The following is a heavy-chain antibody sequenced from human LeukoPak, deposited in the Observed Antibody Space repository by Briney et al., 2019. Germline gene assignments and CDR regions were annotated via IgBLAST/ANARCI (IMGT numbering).Heavy chain of an antibody. Sequence: GGSLRLSCAASGFTFSSYSMNWVRQAPGKGLEWVSYISSSSSTIYYADSVKGRFTISRDNAKNSLYLQMNSLRDEDTAVYYCARDRKEYYYGSGSPYYYYGMDVWGQGTTATVSS. D-gene: IGHD3-10*01. CDR1: GFTFSSYS. V-gene: IGHV3-48*02. CDR2: ISSSSSTI. CDR3: ARDRKEYYYGSGSPYYYYGMDV. J-gene: IGHJ6*02.